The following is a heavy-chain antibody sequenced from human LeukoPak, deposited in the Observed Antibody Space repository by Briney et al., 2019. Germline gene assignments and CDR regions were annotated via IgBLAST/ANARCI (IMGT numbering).Heavy chain of an antibody. CDR3: ASCFTDGDCEY. CDR2: LYSGGNA. J-gene: IGHJ4*02. D-gene: IGHD4-17*01. Sequence: GSLILSCAASGVIVSSYYMNCGLQTPGEGLQWVSVLYSGGNAYYADFVKGRFTISRDNSKNTLYLQMNSLRAEDTAVYYCASCFTDGDCEYWGQGTLVTVSS. CDR1: GVIVSSYY. V-gene: IGHV3-66*01.